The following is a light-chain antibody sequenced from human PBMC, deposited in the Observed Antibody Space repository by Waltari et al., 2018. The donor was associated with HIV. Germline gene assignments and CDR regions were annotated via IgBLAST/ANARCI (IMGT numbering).Light chain of an antibody. Sequence: DIQLTQSPSLLSASLGDRVTITCRASQGISTSLAWSQQRPGEAPRLLIYDASTLQRGVPSRFSGIASGTRFTLTISGLQHDDLAIYFCQQLYTFPLSFGGGTKVE. CDR2: DAS. CDR1: QGISTS. J-gene: IGKJ4*01. V-gene: IGKV1-9*01. CDR3: QQLYTFPLS.